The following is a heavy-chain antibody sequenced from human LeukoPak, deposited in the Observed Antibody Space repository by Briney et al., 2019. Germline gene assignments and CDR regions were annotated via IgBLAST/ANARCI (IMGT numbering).Heavy chain of an antibody. J-gene: IGHJ4*02. CDR1: GFTFEDYG. CDR2: ISWTSGSI. D-gene: IGHD2-21*02. V-gene: IGHV3-9*01. Sequence: GGSLRLSCAASGFTFEDYGMHWVRQAPGKGLEWVSGISWTSGSISYADSVKGRFTISRDNAKNSLYLQMNSLRIEDTALYYCTKDRVFRVVSDPPHFDFRRQGRMVTVCS. CDR3: TKDRVFRVVSDPPHFDF.